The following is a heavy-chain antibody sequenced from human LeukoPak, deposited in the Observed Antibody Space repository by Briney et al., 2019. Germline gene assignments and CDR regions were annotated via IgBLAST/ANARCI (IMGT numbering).Heavy chain of an antibody. V-gene: IGHV1-2*02. J-gene: IGHJ5*02. Sequence: ASVTVSPKRSGYTCTVYTTNWGRQAPGQGLECMGWINPKSGGTRDAQKFQGRVTLTTDTSMSTAYMELSRLRSDDTAVYFCARDSGMNTLYTWSVPWGQGTLVTVSS. CDR3: ARDSGMNTLYTWSVP. CDR1: GYTCTVYT. D-gene: IGHD3-10*01. CDR2: INPKSGGT.